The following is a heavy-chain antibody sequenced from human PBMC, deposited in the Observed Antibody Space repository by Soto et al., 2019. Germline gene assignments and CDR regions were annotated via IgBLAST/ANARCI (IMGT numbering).Heavy chain of an antibody. CDR2: INAGNGNT. Sequence: GASVKVSCKASGYTFTDYFMNWMRQAPGQRLEWMGWINAGNGNTKYSQKLQGRVTITRDTSASTAYMQLSSLRSEDTAVYYCAAARRLRPKIYYYYGMDVWGQGTTVTVSS. V-gene: IGHV1-3*01. CDR1: GYTFTDYF. CDR3: AAARRLRPKIYYYYGMDV. D-gene: IGHD3-22*01. J-gene: IGHJ6*02.